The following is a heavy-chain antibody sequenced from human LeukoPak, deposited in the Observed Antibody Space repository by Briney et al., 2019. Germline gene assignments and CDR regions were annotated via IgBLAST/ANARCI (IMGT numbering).Heavy chain of an antibody. D-gene: IGHD5-12*01. Sequence: ETLSLTCTVSGGSISTYYWSWVRQAPGKGLEWVANIKQDGSEKYYVDSVKGRFTISRDNAKNSLYLQMNSLRAEDTAVYYCARPERGSNDAFDIWGQGTMVTVSS. CDR2: IKQDGSEK. J-gene: IGHJ3*02. CDR3: ARPERGSNDAFDI. V-gene: IGHV3-7*01. CDR1: GGSISTYY.